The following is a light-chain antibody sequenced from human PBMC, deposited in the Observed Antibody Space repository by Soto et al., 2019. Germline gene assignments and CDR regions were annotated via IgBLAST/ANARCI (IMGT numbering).Light chain of an antibody. CDR3: QQYGSSPRT. J-gene: IGKJ1*01. Sequence: EIVLTQSPATLSLSPGERATLSCRASQSVKTFLVWYQQKPGQAPRLLIYGASSRATGIPDRFSGSGSGTDFTLIISRLEPEDFAVYYCQQYGSSPRTFGQGTKVDIK. CDR1: QSVKTF. V-gene: IGKV3-20*01. CDR2: GAS.